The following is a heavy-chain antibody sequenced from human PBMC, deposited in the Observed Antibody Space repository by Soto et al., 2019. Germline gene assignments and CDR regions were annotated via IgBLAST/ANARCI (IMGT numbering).Heavy chain of an antibody. CDR1: GFTFSSYA. Sequence: PGGSLRLSCAASGFTFSSYAMSWVRQAPGKGLEWVSAISGSGGSTYYADSVKGRLTISRDNAKNTLSLQMNSLRAEDTAVYYCAREIYDDYDSSGFDHWGQGTLVTVSS. J-gene: IGHJ4*02. V-gene: IGHV3-23*01. D-gene: IGHD3-22*01. CDR3: AREIYDDYDSSGFDH. CDR2: ISGSGGST.